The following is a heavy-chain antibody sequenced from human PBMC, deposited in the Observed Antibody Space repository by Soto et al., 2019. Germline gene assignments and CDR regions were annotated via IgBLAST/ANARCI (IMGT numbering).Heavy chain of an antibody. CDR3: ATLQGDYVSY. J-gene: IGHJ4*02. V-gene: IGHV4-39*01. CDR2: IYYSGST. CDR1: GGSISSTSYY. Sequence: PSETLSLTCTVSGGSISSTSYYWGWIRQPPGKGLEWIGSIYYSGSTYYNPSLKSRVTISVDTSKNQFSLKLSSVTAADTAVYYCATLQGDYVSYWGRGTLVTVSS. D-gene: IGHD4-17*01.